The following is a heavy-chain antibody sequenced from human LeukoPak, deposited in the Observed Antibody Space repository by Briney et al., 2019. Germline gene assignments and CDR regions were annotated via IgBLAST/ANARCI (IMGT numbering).Heavy chain of an antibody. J-gene: IGHJ6*03. CDR3: ARGPGITIFGVVTCYYYYMDV. V-gene: IGHV1-18*01. CDR2: ISAYNGNT. CDR1: GYTFTSYG. Sequence: ASVKVSCKASGYTFTSYGISWVRQAPGQGLEWMGWISAYNGNTSYAQKLQGRVTMTTDTSTSTAYMELRSLRSDDTAVYYCARGPGITIFGVVTCYYYYMDVWGKGTTVTVSS. D-gene: IGHD3-3*01.